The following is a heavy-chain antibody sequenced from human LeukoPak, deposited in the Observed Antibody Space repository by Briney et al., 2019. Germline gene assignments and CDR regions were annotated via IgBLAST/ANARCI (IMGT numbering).Heavy chain of an antibody. D-gene: IGHD3-22*01. J-gene: IGHJ4*02. CDR2: ITSSSSYY. CDR3: ARAGDDYYHTSGHLFDY. V-gene: IGHV3-21*01. CDR1: GFTFSSYS. Sequence: GGSLRLSCAASGFTFSSYSMNWVRQAPGKGLEWVSSITSSSSYYYYADSGKVPMTISRAKAQNSLYLRMNSLRDTDTAYCSIARAGDDYYHTSGHLFDYGGQGTLVTVSS.